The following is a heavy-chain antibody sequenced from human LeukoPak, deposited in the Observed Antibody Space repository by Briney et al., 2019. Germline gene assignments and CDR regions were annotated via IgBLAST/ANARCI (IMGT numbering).Heavy chain of an antibody. CDR1: GVTMSGYY. D-gene: IGHD3-22*01. J-gene: IGHJ3*02. V-gene: IGHV4-59*08. Sequence: SENLSLNCTVYGVTMSGYYWRRVRQSPGKGLVWLGNVFYNGYTDYHPPLKGRGTIPMDTSKNQFSLKLTSVPAADTPVYYCARPDSTHYYGALGLDIWGQGTMVTVSS. CDR2: VFYNGYT. CDR3: ARPDSTHYYGALGLDI.